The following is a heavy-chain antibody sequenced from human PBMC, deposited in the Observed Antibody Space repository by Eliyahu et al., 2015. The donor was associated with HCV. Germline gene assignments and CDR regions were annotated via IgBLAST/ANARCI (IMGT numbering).Heavy chain of an antibody. CDR2: IDPSHSYI. CDR3: ARAYDGSGYYLP. V-gene: IGHV5-10-1*03. Sequence: EVQLLQSGAEVKKPGESLRISCTGSGYPFTNYWINWVRQMPGKGLXWMGQIDPSHSYINYSPSFQGHVTISIDKSISTAYLQWTSLKASDTAMYYCARAYDGSGYYLPWGQGTLVTVSS. D-gene: IGHD3-22*01. J-gene: IGHJ5*02. CDR1: GYPFTNYW.